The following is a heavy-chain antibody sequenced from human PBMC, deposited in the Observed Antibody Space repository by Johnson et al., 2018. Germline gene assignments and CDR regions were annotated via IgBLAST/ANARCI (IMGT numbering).Heavy chain of an antibody. CDR1: GFTFSSYS. Sequence: QVQLVQSGGGLVQPGGSLRLSCAASGFTFSSYSMNWVRQAPGKGLEWVAVISYDGSNKYYAAPVKGRFTIPRENSKNTLYLQMNSLRAEETAEYSGAKEDGGPPTKVRVAGTEGYYYYMDVWGKGTTVTVSS. D-gene: IGHD6-19*01. CDR2: ISYDGSNK. J-gene: IGHJ6*03. V-gene: IGHV3-30*18. CDR3: AKEDGGPPTKVRVAGTEGYYYYMDV.